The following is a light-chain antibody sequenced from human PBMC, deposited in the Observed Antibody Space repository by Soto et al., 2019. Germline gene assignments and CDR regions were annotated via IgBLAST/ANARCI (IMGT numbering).Light chain of an antibody. J-gene: IGKJ2*01. V-gene: IGKV3-20*01. Sequence: EIVMTQSPGTLSLSPVERATISCRASQVIGSRYLAWYHQKSGQAPRLLIYGASSRATGIPDRFSGSGSGTDLTLTISRLEPEDLGVYYCQQFGSSIPHTFGQGTKLEIK. CDR2: GAS. CDR3: QQFGSSIPHT. CDR1: QVIGSRY.